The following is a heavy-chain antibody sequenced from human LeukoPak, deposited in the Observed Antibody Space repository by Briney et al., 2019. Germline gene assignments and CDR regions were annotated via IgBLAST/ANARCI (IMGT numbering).Heavy chain of an antibody. CDR3: YQRGGRDDAFDI. J-gene: IGHJ3*02. CDR2: IYYSRST. CDR1: GVTTSSDYYY. D-gene: IGHD6-13*01. Sequence: SQTLSLTCTVSGVTTSSDYYYWGCIRQHPGKGLEWIGYIYYSRSTYYNPSLKSRLTISVDTSANQFSLNQSCASVAVTVVYYVYQRGGRDDAFDIWGQGTMVTVSS. V-gene: IGHV4-31*03.